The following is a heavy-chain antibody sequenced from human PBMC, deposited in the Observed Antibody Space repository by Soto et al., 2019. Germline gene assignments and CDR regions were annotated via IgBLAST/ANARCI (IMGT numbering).Heavy chain of an antibody. J-gene: IGHJ4*02. CDR2: IYYSGSA. V-gene: IGHV4-39*01. Sequence: PSETLSLTCTVSGGSISSSSYYWGWIRQPPGKGLEWIGSIYYSGSAYYNPSLKSRVTISVDTSKNQFSLKLSSVTAADTAVYYCARATTVTTIDYWGQGTLLTVSS. D-gene: IGHD4-17*01. CDR1: GGSISSSSYY. CDR3: ARATTVTTIDY.